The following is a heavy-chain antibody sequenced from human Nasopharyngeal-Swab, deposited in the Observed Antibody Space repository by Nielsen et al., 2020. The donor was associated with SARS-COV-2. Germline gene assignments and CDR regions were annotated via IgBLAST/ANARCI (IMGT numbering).Heavy chain of an antibody. Sequence: SVNVSCKASGGTFSSYAISWVRQAPGQGLEWMGGIIPIFGTANYAQKFQGRVTITADKSTSTAYMELSSLRSEDTAVYYCASQHIVVVTALHYYYYGMDVWGQGTTVTVSS. J-gene: IGHJ6*02. CDR1: GGTFSSYA. CDR3: ASQHIVVVTALHYYYYGMDV. V-gene: IGHV1-69*06. D-gene: IGHD2-21*02. CDR2: IIPIFGTA.